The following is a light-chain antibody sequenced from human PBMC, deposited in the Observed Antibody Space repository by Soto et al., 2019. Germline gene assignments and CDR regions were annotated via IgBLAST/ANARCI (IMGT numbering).Light chain of an antibody. CDR3: NSYTSSSTWV. J-gene: IGLJ3*02. CDR1: RSDVGGYNY. CDR2: DVS. V-gene: IGLV2-14*01. Sequence: QSVLTQPASVSGSPGQSITISCTGTRSDVGGYNYVSWYQQHSGKAPKLMIYDVSNRPSGISNRFSGSKSGNTASLSISGLQVEDEADYYCNSYTSSSTWVFGGGTQLTVL.